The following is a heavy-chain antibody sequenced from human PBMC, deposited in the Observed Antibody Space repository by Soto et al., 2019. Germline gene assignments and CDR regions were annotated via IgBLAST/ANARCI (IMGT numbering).Heavy chain of an antibody. J-gene: IGHJ4*02. Sequence: QVQLQQWGAGLLKPSETLSLNCAVTGGSLSGYYWSWIRQPPGKGLEWIGEVKDGGHTNYSPSLRGRVTLSSDPSNHQLPRRLISVTAADTGVYYCARGQEGVVATHWDQGSLVTVSS. CDR1: GGSLSGYY. V-gene: IGHV4-34*01. D-gene: IGHD5-12*01. CDR3: ARGQEGVVATH. CDR2: VKDGGHT.